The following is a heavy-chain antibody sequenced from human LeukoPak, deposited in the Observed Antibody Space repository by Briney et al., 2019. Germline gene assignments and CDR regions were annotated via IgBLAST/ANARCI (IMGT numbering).Heavy chain of an antibody. CDR3: ARESPYYYDSSGYYKGVFDY. V-gene: IGHV4-61*02. Sequence: MTSQTLSLTCTVSGGSISSGSYYWSWIRQPAGKGLEWIGRIYTSGSTNYNPSLKSRATISVDTSKNQFSLKLSSVTAADTAVYYCARESPYYYDSSGYYKGVFDYWGQGTLVTVSS. CDR1: GGSISSGSYY. D-gene: IGHD3-22*01. CDR2: IYTSGST. J-gene: IGHJ4*02.